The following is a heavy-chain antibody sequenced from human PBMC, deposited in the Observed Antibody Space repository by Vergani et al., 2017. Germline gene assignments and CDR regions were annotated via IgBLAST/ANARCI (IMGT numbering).Heavy chain of an antibody. CDR1: GFVFDEYA. V-gene: IGHV3-9*01. CDR3: VRDVRVSRT. J-gene: IGHJ3*01. Sequence: EVQLMESGGGWAQPGGSLRLSCAASGFVFDEYALHWVRQSPGKGLEWVSGISWNRGKIAYADSVKGRFTISRDTAKKSLYLDMSSLRAEDTAVYYCVRDVRVSRTWGQGTLVAVSS. CDR2: ISWNRGKI.